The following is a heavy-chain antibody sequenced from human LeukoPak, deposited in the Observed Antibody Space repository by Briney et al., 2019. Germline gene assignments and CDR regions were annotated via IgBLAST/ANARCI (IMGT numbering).Heavy chain of an antibody. CDR3: ARVSDISVAAYFDY. D-gene: IGHD6-19*01. V-gene: IGHV3-23*01. CDR1: GFTFSSYD. Sequence: GGSLRLSCAASGFTFSSYDMSWVRQAPGKGLEWVSAISGSGGSTYYADSVKGRFTISRDNSKNTLYLQMNSLRAEDTALYYCARVSDISVAAYFDYWGQGTLVTVSS. J-gene: IGHJ4*02. CDR2: ISGSGGST.